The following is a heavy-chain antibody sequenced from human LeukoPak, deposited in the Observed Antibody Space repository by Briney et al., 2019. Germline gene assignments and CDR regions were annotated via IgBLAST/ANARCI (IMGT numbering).Heavy chain of an antibody. D-gene: IGHD3-3*01. CDR2: IRYDGSSNK. CDR3: AKDIHVWSGYPEGAFDI. V-gene: IGHV3-30*02. Sequence: GGSLGLSCAASGFTFSTYDMHWVRQAPGKGLEWVAFIRYDGSSNKYYGDSVKGRFTISRDNSKNTLYLQMDGLRAEDTAVYYCAKDIHVWSGYPEGAFDIWGQGTMVIVSS. J-gene: IGHJ3*02. CDR1: GFTFSTYD.